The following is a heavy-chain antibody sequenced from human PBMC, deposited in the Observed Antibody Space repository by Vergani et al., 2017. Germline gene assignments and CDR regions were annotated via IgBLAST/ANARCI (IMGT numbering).Heavy chain of an antibody. J-gene: IGHJ2*01. Sequence: QVQLQESGPGLVKPSQTLSLTCTVSGGSISSGSYYWSWIRQPAGKGLEWIGRIYTSGSTNYNPSLKSRVTISVDTSKNQFSLKLSSVTAADTAVYYCARDQGGRYYDSSGYSGLVRTSGNAYWYFDLWGRGTLVTVSS. V-gene: IGHV4-61*02. CDR3: ARDQGGRYYDSSGYSGLVRTSGNAYWYFDL. CDR1: GGSISSGSYY. D-gene: IGHD3-22*01. CDR2: IYTSGST.